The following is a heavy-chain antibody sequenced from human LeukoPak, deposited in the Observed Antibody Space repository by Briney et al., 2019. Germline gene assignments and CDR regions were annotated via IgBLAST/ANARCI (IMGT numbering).Heavy chain of an antibody. V-gene: IGHV3-30*18. CDR1: GFTFNKYG. CDR3: AKDWRGDGYNYVDC. CDR2: ISYDGSYT. D-gene: IGHD5-24*01. Sequence: GGSLRLSCAASGFTFNKYGMHWVRQAPGKGREWVAVISYDGSYTYYADSEKGRFTISRDNSKNTLYLQMNSLRTEDTAVYYCAKDWRGDGYNYVDCWGQGTLVTVSS. J-gene: IGHJ4*02.